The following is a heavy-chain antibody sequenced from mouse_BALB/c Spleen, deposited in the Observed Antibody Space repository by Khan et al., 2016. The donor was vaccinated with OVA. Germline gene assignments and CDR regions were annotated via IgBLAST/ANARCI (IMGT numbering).Heavy chain of an antibody. V-gene: IGHV9-3*02. J-gene: IGHJ4*01. CDR2: IKTNSGDP. Sequence: QIQLVQSGPELKKPGETVKISCKASGYIFTNYGINWVKQAPGEGLKWMGWIKTNSGDPTYAEEFKGRFAFSLETSARTAYLQINNRKNEVTATYFCARRLNALDYGGRGTSVTVSS. CDR1: GYIFTNYG. D-gene: IGHD1-2*01. CDR3: ARRLNALDY.